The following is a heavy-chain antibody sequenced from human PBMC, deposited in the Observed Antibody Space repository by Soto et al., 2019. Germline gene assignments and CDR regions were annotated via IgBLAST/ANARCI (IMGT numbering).Heavy chain of an antibody. CDR2: IYYSGST. Sequence: TLSLTCTVSGGSISSSSYYWGWIRQPPGKGLEWIGSIYYSGSTYYNPSLKSRVTISVDTSKNQFSLKLSSVTAADTAVYYCARRSFWSGYYQYHYYGMDVWGQGTTVTVS. V-gene: IGHV4-39*01. J-gene: IGHJ6*02. CDR3: ARRSFWSGYYQYHYYGMDV. D-gene: IGHD3-3*01. CDR1: GGSISSSSYY.